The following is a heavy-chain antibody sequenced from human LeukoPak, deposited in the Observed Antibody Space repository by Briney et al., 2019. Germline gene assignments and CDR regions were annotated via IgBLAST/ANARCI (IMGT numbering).Heavy chain of an antibody. CDR2: IWYDGSNK. Sequence: GGSLRLSCAASGFTFSSYGMHWVRQAPGKGLEWVAVIWYDGSNKYYADSVKGRFTISRDNSKNTLNVQMNSLRVEDTAVYYCAKPGSHYWGQGTLVTVSS. V-gene: IGHV3-33*06. J-gene: IGHJ4*02. CDR1: GFTFSSYG. CDR3: AKPGSHY.